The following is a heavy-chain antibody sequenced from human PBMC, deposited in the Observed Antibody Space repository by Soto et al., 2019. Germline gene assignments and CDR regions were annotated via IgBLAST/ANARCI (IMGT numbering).Heavy chain of an antibody. V-gene: IGHV3-48*02. Sequence: EVQLVESGGGLVQPGGSLRLSCAASGFTFSSYSMNWVRQAPGKGLEWVSYISSSSTIYYADSVKGRFTISRDNAKNSLYLQMNSLRDEDTAVYYCARDNWGSLVWGQGTLVTVSS. CDR2: ISSSSTI. J-gene: IGHJ4*02. CDR3: ARDNWGSLV. D-gene: IGHD7-27*01. CDR1: GFTFSSYS.